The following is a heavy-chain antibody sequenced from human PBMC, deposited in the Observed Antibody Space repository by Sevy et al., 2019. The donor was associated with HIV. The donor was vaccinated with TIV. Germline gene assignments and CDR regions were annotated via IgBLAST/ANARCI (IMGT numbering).Heavy chain of an antibody. Sequence: ASVKVSCKASGYTFTGYYMHWVRQAPGQGLEWMGWINPNSGGTNYAQKFQGRVTMTRDTSISTAYMELSRLRSDDTAVYYCAREGMHYDILTGRNNWFDPWGQGTLVTVSS. J-gene: IGHJ5*02. CDR2: INPNSGGT. CDR1: GYTFTGYY. CDR3: AREGMHYDILTGRNNWFDP. D-gene: IGHD3-9*01. V-gene: IGHV1-2*02.